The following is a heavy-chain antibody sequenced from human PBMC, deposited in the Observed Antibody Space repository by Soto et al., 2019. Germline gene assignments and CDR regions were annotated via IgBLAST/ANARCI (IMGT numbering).Heavy chain of an antibody. CDR2: ISYDGSNK. V-gene: IGHV3-30-3*01. D-gene: IGHD3-3*01. CDR3: ARGPLNNCHFCSGYYNY. J-gene: IGHJ4*02. Sequence: GGSLRLSCAASGFTFSSYAMHWVRQAPGKGLEWVAVISYDGSNKYYADSVKGRFTISRDNSKNTLYLQMNSLRAEDTAVYYCARGPLNNCHFCSGYYNYWGQGTLVTVSS. CDR1: GFTFSSYA.